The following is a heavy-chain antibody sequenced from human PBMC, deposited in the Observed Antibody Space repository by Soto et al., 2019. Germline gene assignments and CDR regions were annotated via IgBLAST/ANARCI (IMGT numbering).Heavy chain of an antibody. D-gene: IGHD5-18*01. V-gene: IGHV1-69*12. Sequence: QVQLVQSGAEVKKPGSSVKVSCKASGGTFSSYAISWVRQAPGQGLEWMGGIIPIFGTANYAQKFQGRVTSXXDXSXXTAYMELSSLRSEDTAVYYCARASGYSYGSDYFDYWGQGTLVTVSS. CDR2: IIPIFGTA. J-gene: IGHJ4*02. CDR3: ARASGYSYGSDYFDY. CDR1: GGTFSSYA.